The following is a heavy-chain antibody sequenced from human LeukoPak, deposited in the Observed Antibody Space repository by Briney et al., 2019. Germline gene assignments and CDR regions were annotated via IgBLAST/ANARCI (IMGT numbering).Heavy chain of an antibody. CDR1: GFTFSNHA. D-gene: IGHD1-26*01. CDR3: VRQQTSHGNFDY. CDR2: IGTAGDT. Sequence: PGGSLRLSCATSGFTFSNHAMHWVRQATGKGLEWVSAIGTAGDTFYPGSVKGRFTISRENAKNSLSLQINSLKAEDTAVCYCVRQQTSHGNFDYWGQGTLVTVSS. V-gene: IGHV3-13*01. J-gene: IGHJ4*02.